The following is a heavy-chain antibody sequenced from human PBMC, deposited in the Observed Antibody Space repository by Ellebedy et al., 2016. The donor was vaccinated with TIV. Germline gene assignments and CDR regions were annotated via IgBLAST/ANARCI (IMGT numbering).Heavy chain of an antibody. D-gene: IGHD3-22*01. CDR3: AGGYYDSSGYYYFGY. V-gene: IGHV3-13*01. Sequence: GESLKISCAASGFTFSSYDMHWVRQATGKGLEWVSAIGIAGDAHYPGSVKGRFTISRENAKNSLYLQMNNLRAGDTAVYYCAGGYYDSSGYYYFGYWGQGTLVTVSS. CDR1: GFTFSSYD. J-gene: IGHJ4*02. CDR2: IGIAGDA.